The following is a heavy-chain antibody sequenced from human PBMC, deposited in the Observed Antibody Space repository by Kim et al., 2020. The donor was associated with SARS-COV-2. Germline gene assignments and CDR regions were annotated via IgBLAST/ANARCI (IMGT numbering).Heavy chain of an antibody. V-gene: IGHV4-39*01. J-gene: IGHJ4*02. Sequence: YYTPCLKSRVTMSGDPSKNQFSLKLTSVTAADTAVYYCGGRSSSLYSRFDYWGQGTLVTASS. D-gene: IGHD6-13*01. CDR3: GGRSSSLYSRFDY.